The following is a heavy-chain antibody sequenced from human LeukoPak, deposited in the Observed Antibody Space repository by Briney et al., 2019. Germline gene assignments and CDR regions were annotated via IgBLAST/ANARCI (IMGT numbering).Heavy chain of an antibody. J-gene: IGHJ6*02. D-gene: IGHD5-12*01. CDR2: IVVGSDST. CDR3: TAEVYRGYVYSYYYGMDV. Sequence: SVKVSCKASGFTFSNSAFQWVRQARGQRLEWIGWIVVGSDSTKYAQKFQERVSITRDMSTSTAYMELSSLRSEDTAVYYCTAEVYRGYVYSYYYGMDVWGQGTTVTVFS. V-gene: IGHV1-58*01. CDR1: GFTFSNSA.